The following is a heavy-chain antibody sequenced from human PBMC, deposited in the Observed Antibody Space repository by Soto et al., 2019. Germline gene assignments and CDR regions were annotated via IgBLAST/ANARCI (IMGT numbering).Heavy chain of an antibody. V-gene: IGHV1-69*08. D-gene: IGHD3-16*01. CDR3: AREWGLYYIDY. J-gene: IGHJ4*02. CDR1: GGTSSS. Sequence: QVQPVQSGAEVKKPGSSVKVSCKASGGTSSSISWVRQAPGQGLEWMGRIITTLGEATYAQKFQGRFTITADRSTNTAYMDLTSLRFEDTAVDLCAREWGLYYIDYWGQATLGTVSS. CDR2: IITTLGEA.